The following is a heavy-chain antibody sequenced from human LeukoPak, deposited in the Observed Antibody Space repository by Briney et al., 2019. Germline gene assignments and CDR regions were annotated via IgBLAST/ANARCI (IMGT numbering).Heavy chain of an antibody. J-gene: IGHJ4*02. D-gene: IGHD4-17*01. Sequence: GGSLRLSCAASGFTFSSYSMNWVRQAPGKGLEWVSSISSSSSYIYYADSVKGRFTISRDNAKNSLYLQMNSPRAEDTAVYYCAREFRATDDYGDYGGSSWGQGTLDTVSS. CDR1: GFTFSSYS. CDR3: AREFRATDDYGDYGGSS. CDR2: ISSSSSYI. V-gene: IGHV3-21*01.